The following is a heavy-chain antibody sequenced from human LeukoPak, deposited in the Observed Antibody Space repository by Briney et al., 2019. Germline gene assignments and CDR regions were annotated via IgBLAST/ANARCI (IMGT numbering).Heavy chain of an antibody. CDR2: ISYDGSNK. Sequence: GGSLRLSCAASGFTLSSYGMHWVRQAPGKGLEWVAVISYDGSNKYYADSVKGRFTISRDNSKNTLYLQMNSLRAEDTAVYYCAKDPRKELLWFGEGSDYWGQGTLVTVSS. CDR1: GFTLSSYG. J-gene: IGHJ4*02. CDR3: AKDPRKELLWFGEGSDY. D-gene: IGHD3-10*01. V-gene: IGHV3-30*18.